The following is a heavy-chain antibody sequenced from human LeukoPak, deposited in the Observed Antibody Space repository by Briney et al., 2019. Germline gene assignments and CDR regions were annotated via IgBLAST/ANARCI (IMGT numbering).Heavy chain of an antibody. CDR1: GGTFSSYA. CDR3: ARGFYYYYYMDV. V-gene: IGHV1-69*05. Sequence: SVKVSCKASGGTFSSYAISWVRQAPGQGLEGMGRIIPIFGTANYAQKFQGRVTITTDESTSTAYMELSSLRSEDTAVYYCARGFYYYYYMDVWGKGTTVTVSS. CDR2: IIPIFGTA. J-gene: IGHJ6*03.